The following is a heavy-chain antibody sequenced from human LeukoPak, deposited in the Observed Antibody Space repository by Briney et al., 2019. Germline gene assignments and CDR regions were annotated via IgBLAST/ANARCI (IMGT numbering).Heavy chain of an antibody. CDR1: GYTFSGYY. CDR2: INPNSGGA. V-gene: IGHV1-2*02. CDR3: ARDDYPGRFDP. Sequence: ASVKVSCKTSGYTFSGYYMHWVRQAPGQGLEWMGWINPNSGGANYARKFQGRVTMTRDTSISTAYLELSRLRSDDTAVYYCARDDYPGRFDPWGQGTLVTVSS. D-gene: IGHD4-11*01. J-gene: IGHJ5*02.